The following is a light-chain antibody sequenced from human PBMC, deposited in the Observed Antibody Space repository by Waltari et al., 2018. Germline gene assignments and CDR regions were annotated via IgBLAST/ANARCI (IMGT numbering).Light chain of an antibody. V-gene: IGKV2-30*02. CDR3: MQGTRWPYT. Sequence: VMTQSPVSLSVTLGQAASISCKSSQSLVPVDGNTYLNWFHQRPGQSPRRLIYWVFNLDSVVPDRFSGSGSGTDFTLRISRVEAEDFGVYYCMQGTRWPYTFGQGTQLDIK. CDR1: QSLVPVDGNTY. CDR2: WVF. J-gene: IGKJ2*01.